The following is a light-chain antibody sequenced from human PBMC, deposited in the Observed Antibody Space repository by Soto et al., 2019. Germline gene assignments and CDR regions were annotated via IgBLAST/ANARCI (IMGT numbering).Light chain of an antibody. V-gene: IGKV2-30*01. CDR2: QVS. Sequence: DVVMTQSPLSLSVTLGQPASISCRSSQGLVYSDGNTFLNWFHQRPGQSPRRLIYQVSNRDFGVPDRFSGSGSGTDYTLTISRVEAEDVGIYYCVQGTHWPWTFGQGTKVEIK. J-gene: IGKJ1*01. CDR3: VQGTHWPWT. CDR1: QGLVYSDGNTF.